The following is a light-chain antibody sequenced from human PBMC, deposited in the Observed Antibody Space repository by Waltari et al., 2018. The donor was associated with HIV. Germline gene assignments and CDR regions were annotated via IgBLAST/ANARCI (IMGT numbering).Light chain of an antibody. CDR2: EVS. J-gene: IGLJ2*01. CDR1: SSDVGGYNY. CDR3: SSYAGSNNFGV. V-gene: IGLV2-8*01. Sequence: QSALTQPPSASGSPGQSVTISCTGTSSDVGGYNYVSWYQQHPGKAPKLMIYEVSKRPSRVPDRFSGSKAGNTASLTVSGLQAEDEADYYCSSYAGSNNFGVFGGGTKLTVL.